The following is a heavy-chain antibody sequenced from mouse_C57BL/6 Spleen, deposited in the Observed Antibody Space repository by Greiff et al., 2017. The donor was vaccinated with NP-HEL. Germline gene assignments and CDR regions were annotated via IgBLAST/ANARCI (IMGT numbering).Heavy chain of an antibody. D-gene: IGHD2-14*01. Sequence: QVQLQQPGPELVRPGSSVKLSCKASGYTFTSYCMHWVKQRPLQGLEGIGNIAPSDGVTYYNQKFKDTATLTVDKSSSTDYRELSSLTSEDSAVYYCARGYYYFDDWGKGTTLTVSS. V-gene: IGHV1-52*01. CDR2: IAPSDGVT. CDR3: ARGYYYFDD. J-gene: IGHJ2*01. CDR1: GYTFTSYC.